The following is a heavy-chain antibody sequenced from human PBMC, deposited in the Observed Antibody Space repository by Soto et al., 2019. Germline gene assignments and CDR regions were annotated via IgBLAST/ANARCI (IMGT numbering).Heavy chain of an antibody. CDR3: ARARGDGYNYYYYGMDV. Sequence: QVQLVQSGAEVKKPGSSVKVSCKASGGTFSSYAISWVRQAPGQGLEWMGGIIPIFGTANYAQKFQGRVTITADESTSTPYMELSSLRSEDTAVYYCARARGDGYNYYYYGMDVWGQGITATVSS. CDR1: GGTFSSYA. CDR2: IIPIFGTA. J-gene: IGHJ6*02. V-gene: IGHV1-69*01. D-gene: IGHD5-12*01.